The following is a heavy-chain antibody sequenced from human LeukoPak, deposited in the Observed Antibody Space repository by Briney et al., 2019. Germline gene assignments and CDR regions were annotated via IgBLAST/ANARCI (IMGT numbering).Heavy chain of an antibody. CDR1: GFTFSSDA. CDR2: ISGSGDVT. CDR3: AKDGITARPGGYYFDD. D-gene: IGHD6-6*01. V-gene: IGHV3-23*01. Sequence: GGSLRLSCTSSGFTFSSDAMTWVRQAPGKGLEWVSSISGSGDVTYYADSVRGRFSTSRDNSKNTLYLQMNSLRPEDTAVYYCAKDGITARPGGYYFDDWGQGTLVTVSS. J-gene: IGHJ4*02.